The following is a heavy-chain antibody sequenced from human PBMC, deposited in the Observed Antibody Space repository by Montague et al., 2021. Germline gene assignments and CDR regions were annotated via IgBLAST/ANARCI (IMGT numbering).Heavy chain of an antibody. CDR1: GFSLSTNGAG. V-gene: IGHV2-5*02. J-gene: IGHJ4*02. CDR2: IYWDDDK. D-gene: IGHD2-2*01. CDR3: AHRSSTSLIDX. Sequence: PALVKPTQALTLTCTFSGFSLSTNGAGVGWFRQPPGKALDWLALIYWDDDKRYSPSLKNRLTVTKDTSKNQVVLTVTNMGPVDTATYYCAHRSSTSLIDXWGQGTLVTVSS.